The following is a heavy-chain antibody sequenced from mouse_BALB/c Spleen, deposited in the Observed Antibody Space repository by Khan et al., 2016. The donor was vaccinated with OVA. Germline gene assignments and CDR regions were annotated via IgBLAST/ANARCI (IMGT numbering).Heavy chain of an antibody. CDR3: ARGGWSYAMDY. D-gene: IGHD1-1*02. CDR1: GFNVKDTY. Sequence: VQLQQSGAEFVKPGASVKLSCKVSGFNVKDTYMHWVKQRPEEGLEWIGRIDPANGNANYDPKFQDTATITADTSSNTAYLHLSRLTFEDTAVYYCARGGWSYAMDYWGQGTSVTVSS. J-gene: IGHJ4*01. V-gene: IGHV14-3*02. CDR2: IDPANGNA.